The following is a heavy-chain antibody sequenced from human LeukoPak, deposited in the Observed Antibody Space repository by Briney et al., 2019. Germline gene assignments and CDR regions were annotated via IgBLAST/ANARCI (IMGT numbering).Heavy chain of an antibody. Sequence: GGSLRLSCSASGFTFSSYWMHWVRQAPGKGLVWVSRINSDGYSISYADSVKGRFTISRENAKNTLYLQMNSLSVEDTAVYYCARATAVAGTDSWGQGTLVTVSS. D-gene: IGHD6-19*01. CDR2: INSDGYSI. J-gene: IGHJ4*02. CDR3: ARATAVAGTDS. V-gene: IGHV3-74*01. CDR1: GFTFSSYW.